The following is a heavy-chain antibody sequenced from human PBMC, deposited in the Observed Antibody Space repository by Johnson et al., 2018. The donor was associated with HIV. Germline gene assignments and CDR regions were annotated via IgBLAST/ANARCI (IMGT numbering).Heavy chain of an antibody. J-gene: IGHJ3*02. V-gene: IGHV3-7*01. CDR1: GFTFSTYG. Sequence: VQLVESGGGVVQPGRSLRLSCAASGFTFSTYGMSWVRQAPGKGLEWVANIKQDGSEKYYVDSVKGRFTISRDNAKNSLYLQMNSLRAEDTAVYYCARDSLQWLSEVGDAFDIWGQGTMVTVSS. D-gene: IGHD6-19*01. CDR2: IKQDGSEK. CDR3: ARDSLQWLSEVGDAFDI.